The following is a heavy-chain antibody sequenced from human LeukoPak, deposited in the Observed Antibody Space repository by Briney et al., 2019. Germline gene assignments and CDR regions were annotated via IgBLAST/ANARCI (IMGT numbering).Heavy chain of an antibody. J-gene: IGHJ6*02. CDR3: ARDPTIYGSGLDV. Sequence: SQTLSLTCTVSGGSISSGDYYWSWIRQPPGKGLEWIGYIYYSGGTYYNPSLKSRVTISVDTSKNQFSLKLSSVTAADTAVYYCARDPTIYGSGLDVWGQGTTVTVSS. CDR1: GGSISSGDYY. CDR2: IYYSGGT. V-gene: IGHV4-30-4*01. D-gene: IGHD3-10*01.